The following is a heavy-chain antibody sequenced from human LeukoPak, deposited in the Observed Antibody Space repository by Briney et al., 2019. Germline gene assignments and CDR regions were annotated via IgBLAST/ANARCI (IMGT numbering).Heavy chain of an antibody. Sequence: GESLKISCKGSGYSFTNYWIAWVRQMPGKGLEWMGIIYPSDSDTRYSPSFQGQVTISADKSISTAYLQWSSLKASDTAIYYCARSGSYFLPLDYWGQGTLVTVSS. D-gene: IGHD1-26*01. CDR1: GYSFTNYW. J-gene: IGHJ4*02. CDR2: IYPSDSDT. CDR3: ARSGSYFLPLDY. V-gene: IGHV5-51*01.